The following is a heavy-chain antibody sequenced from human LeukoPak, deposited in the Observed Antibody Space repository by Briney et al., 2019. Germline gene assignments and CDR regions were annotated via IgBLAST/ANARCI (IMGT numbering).Heavy chain of an antibody. D-gene: IGHD4-17*01. CDR3: ARIPADYGDGRLDL. V-gene: IGHV1-2*02. CDR2: INPNSGGT. Sequence: ASVKVSCKASGYTFSAYYMHWVRLAPGQGVEWVGWINPNSGGTAYAQKFQGRVTMTRDTSVTTAYMELGRLRSDDTAVYYCARIPADYGDGRLDLWGQGTLVTVSS. CDR1: GYTFSAYY. J-gene: IGHJ5*02.